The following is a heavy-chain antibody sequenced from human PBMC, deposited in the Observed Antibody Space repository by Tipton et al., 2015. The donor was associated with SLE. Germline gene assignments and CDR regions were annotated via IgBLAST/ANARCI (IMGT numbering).Heavy chain of an antibody. D-gene: IGHD2-21*01. V-gene: IGHV4-34*01. CDR1: GGSFSGYY. CDR2: IYYSGST. CDR3: ARDLSILWKGAFDI. Sequence: TLSLTCAVYGGSFSGYYWSWIRQPPGKGLEWIGEIYYSGSTNYNPSLKSRVTISVDTSKNQFSLKLSSVTAADTAVYYCARDLSILWKGAFDIWGQGTMVTVSS. J-gene: IGHJ3*02.